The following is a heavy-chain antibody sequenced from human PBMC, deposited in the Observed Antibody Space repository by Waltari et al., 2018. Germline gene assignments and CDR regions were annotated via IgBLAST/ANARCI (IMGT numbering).Heavy chain of an antibody. V-gene: IGHV4-59*01. CDR2: IYYSGST. J-gene: IGHJ5*02. CDR3: ARGAPLVVLTGYSPFDP. CDR1: GGSISSYY. D-gene: IGHD3-9*01. Sequence: QVQLQQWGAGLVKPSETLSLTCTVSGGSISSYYWSWIRQPPGKGLEWIGYIYYSGSTNYNPSLKSRVTISVDTSKNQFSLKLSSVTAADTAVYYCARGAPLVVLTGYSPFDPWGQGTLVTVSS.